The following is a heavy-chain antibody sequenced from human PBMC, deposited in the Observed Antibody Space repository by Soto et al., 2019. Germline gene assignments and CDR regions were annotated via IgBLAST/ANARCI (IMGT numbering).Heavy chain of an antibody. CDR2: IYWDDDK. J-gene: IGHJ4*02. D-gene: IGHD3-16*01. V-gene: IGHV2-5*02. Sequence: QITLKESGPTLVKPTQTLTLTCTFSGFSLSTSGVGVGWIRQPPGKALEWLALIYWDDDKRYSPSRKSRLTITKDTSKTQVVITMTNMDPVDTATYYCAREGGGYWGQGTLVTVSS. CDR3: AREGGGY. CDR1: GFSLSTSGVG.